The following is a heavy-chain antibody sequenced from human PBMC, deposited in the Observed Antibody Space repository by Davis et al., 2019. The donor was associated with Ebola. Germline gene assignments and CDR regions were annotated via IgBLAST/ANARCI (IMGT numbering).Heavy chain of an antibody. CDR2: ISWDGGST. CDR1: GFTFDDYT. D-gene: IGHD3-9*01. Sequence: GESLKISCAASGFTFDDYTMHWVRQAPGKGLEWVSLISWDGGSTYYADSVKGRFTISRDNSKNSLYLQMNSLRTEDTVLYYCAKAVQYYDILTGPDYWGQGTLVTVSS. CDR3: AKAVQYYDILTGPDY. V-gene: IGHV3-43*01. J-gene: IGHJ4*02.